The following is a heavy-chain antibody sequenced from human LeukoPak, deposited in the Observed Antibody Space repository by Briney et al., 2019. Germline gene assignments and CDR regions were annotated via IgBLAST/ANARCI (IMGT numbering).Heavy chain of an antibody. D-gene: IGHD3-10*01. CDR3: ARGGDRSFDY. V-gene: IGHV4-4*02. CDR1: GVSISSNLW. Sequence: SETLSLTCAVSGVSISSNLWWTWVRQPPGKGLEWIAEIHHSGSINYNPSLKSRVTISVDKAKNQFSLNLNSVTVADTAVYYCARGGDRSFDYWGQGTLVTVSS. CDR2: IHHSGSI. J-gene: IGHJ4*02.